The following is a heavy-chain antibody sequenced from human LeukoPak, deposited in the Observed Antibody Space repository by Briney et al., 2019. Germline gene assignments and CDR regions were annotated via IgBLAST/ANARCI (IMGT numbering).Heavy chain of an antibody. V-gene: IGHV3-53*01. J-gene: IGHJ5*02. CDR2: IYSGGST. D-gene: IGHD1-26*01. Sequence: GGSLRLSCAASGFTVSSNYMSWVRQAPGKGLEWVSVIYSGGSTYYADSVKGRFTISRDNSKNTLYLQMNSLRAEDTAVYYCARVRVGATIWFDPWGQGTLVTVSS. CDR1: GFTVSSNY. CDR3: ARVRVGATIWFDP.